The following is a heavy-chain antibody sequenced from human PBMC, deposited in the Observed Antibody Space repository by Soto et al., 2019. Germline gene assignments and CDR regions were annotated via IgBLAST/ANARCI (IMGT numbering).Heavy chain of an antibody. V-gene: IGHV4-30-2*01. CDR3: ARVPIYYDSTGYYHYGTFDI. CDR2: IYHTGST. CDR1: GGSVNSAGYS. J-gene: IGHJ3*02. Sequence: XETLSLPRADYGGSVNSAGYSWSWIRQPPGKVLEWIGYIYHTGSTYYNPSLKSRVTISLDRSNNHFSLELSYVTAAATAVYYCARVPIYYDSTGYYHYGTFDIWGQGTMVTVSS. D-gene: IGHD3-22*01.